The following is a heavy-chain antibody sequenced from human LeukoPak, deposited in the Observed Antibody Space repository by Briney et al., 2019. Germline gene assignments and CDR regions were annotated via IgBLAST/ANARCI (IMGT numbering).Heavy chain of an antibody. Sequence: GGSLRLSCAASGFTFRNYAMHWVRQAPGKGLEWVAVISKDGTNKYYSDSVKGRFTISRDNSKNTLSLQMDSLRAEDAAVYYCARDPYYSSGTYPDYWGQGTLVTVSS. J-gene: IGHJ4*02. D-gene: IGHD3-10*01. CDR1: GFTFRNYA. CDR3: ARDPYYSSGTYPDY. CDR2: ISKDGTNK. V-gene: IGHV3-30*04.